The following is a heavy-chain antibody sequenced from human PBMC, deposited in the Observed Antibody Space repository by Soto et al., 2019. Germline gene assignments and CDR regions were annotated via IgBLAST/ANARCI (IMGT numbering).Heavy chain of an antibody. Sequence: RGGALRVSCAASGFTFSDYYMSWIRQAPGKGLEWVSYISSSGSTIYYADSVKGRFTISRDNAKNSLYLQMNSLRAEDTAVYYCARDVDSSSWYPGWFDPWGQGTLVTVSS. D-gene: IGHD6-13*01. CDR1: GFTFSDYY. CDR2: ISSSGSTI. CDR3: ARDVDSSSWYPGWFDP. J-gene: IGHJ5*02. V-gene: IGHV3-11*01.